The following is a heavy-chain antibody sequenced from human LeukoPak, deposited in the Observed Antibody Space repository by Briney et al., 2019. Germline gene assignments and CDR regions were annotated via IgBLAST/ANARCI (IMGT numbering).Heavy chain of an antibody. V-gene: IGHV3-23*01. D-gene: IGHD2-21*01. Sequence: PGGSLRLSCVGSGCTFRSHAMSWVRQAPEKGLAFVSGIYENGGTTYYADSVKGRFSISRDNSKNTLYLQMDSLRGEDTAVYYCAKDFRIGYSAHFDYWGQGALVTVSS. CDR2: IYENGGTT. J-gene: IGHJ4*02. CDR1: GCTFRSHA. CDR3: AKDFRIGYSAHFDY.